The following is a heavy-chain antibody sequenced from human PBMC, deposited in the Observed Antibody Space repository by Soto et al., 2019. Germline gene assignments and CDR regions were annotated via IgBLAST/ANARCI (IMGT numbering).Heavy chain of an antibody. V-gene: IGHV1-69*01. J-gene: IGHJ6*02. D-gene: IGHD6-6*01. Sequence: QVQLVQSGAEVKKPGSSVKVSYKASGGTFSSYAISWVRQAPGQGLEWMGGIIPIFGTANYAQKFQGRVTITADESTSTAYMELSSLRSEDTAVYYCARDGYSSSSWYYGMDVWGQGTTVTVSS. CDR1: GGTFSSYA. CDR2: IIPIFGTA. CDR3: ARDGYSSSSWYYGMDV.